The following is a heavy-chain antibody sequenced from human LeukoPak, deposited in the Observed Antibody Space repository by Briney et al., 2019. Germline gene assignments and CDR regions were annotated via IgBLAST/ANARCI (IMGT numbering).Heavy chain of an antibody. CDR2: IYYSGST. V-gene: IGHV4-39*07. J-gene: IGHJ4*02. Sequence: SETLSLTCTVSGGSISSSSYYWGWIRQPPGKGLEWIGSIYYSGSTYYNPSLKSRVTISVDTSKNQFSLKLSSVTAADTAVYYCARVDSGHYYGSGINYKGGHYFDYWGQGTLVTVSS. D-gene: IGHD3-10*01. CDR3: ARVDSGHYYGSGINYKGGHYFDY. CDR1: GGSISSSSYY.